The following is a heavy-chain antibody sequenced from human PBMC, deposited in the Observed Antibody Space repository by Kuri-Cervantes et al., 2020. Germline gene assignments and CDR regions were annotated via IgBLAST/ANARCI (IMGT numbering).Heavy chain of an antibody. V-gene: IGHV5-51*01. CDR3: ARLASGWQGWFDP. CDR1: GYSFTSYW. J-gene: IGHJ5*02. D-gene: IGHD2-15*01. CDR2: IYPGDSDT. Sequence: KVSCKGSGYSFTSYWIGWVRQMPGKGLEWMGIIYPGDSDTRYSPSFQGQVTISADRSISTAYLQWSSLKASDTAMYYCARLASGWQGWFDPWGQGTLVTVSS.